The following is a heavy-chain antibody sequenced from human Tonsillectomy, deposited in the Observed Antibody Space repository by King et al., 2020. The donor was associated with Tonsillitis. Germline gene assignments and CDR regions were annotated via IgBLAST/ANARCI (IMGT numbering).Heavy chain of an antibody. CDR3: ARAYVVAYYGMDV. V-gene: IGHV4-30-4*01. CDR2: SYYSGSA. Sequence: VQLQESGPGLVKPSQTLSLTCTVSGGSISSGDYYWRWIRQPPGKGLEWIGYSYYSGSAYYNPSLKSRVTNSVDTSKNQFSLKLSSVTAADTAVYYCARAYVVAYYGMDVWGQGTTVTVSS. CDR1: GGSISSGDYY. D-gene: IGHD3-10*02. J-gene: IGHJ6*02.